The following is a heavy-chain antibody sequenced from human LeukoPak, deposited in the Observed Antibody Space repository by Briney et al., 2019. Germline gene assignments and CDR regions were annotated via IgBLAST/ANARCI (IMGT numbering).Heavy chain of an antibody. Sequence: PGGSLRLSCAASGFTFSSYSMNWVRQAPGKGLEWVSSISSSSSYIYYADSVKGRFTISRDNAKNSLYLQMNSLRAEDTAVYYCARDSSGWYANYYYYMYVWGKGTTVTVSS. D-gene: IGHD6-19*01. CDR2: ISSSSSYI. V-gene: IGHV3-21*01. CDR1: GFTFSSYS. CDR3: ARDSSGWYANYYYYMYV. J-gene: IGHJ6*03.